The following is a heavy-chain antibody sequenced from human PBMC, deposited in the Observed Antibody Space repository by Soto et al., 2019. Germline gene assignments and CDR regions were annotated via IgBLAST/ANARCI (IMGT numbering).Heavy chain of an antibody. J-gene: IGHJ4*02. Sequence: GASLKVSCNASGYTCTNYYMHWVLQAPGQGLEWMGIINPSGGSTSYAQKFQGRVTMTRDTSTSTFYMELSSLRSEDTAIYYCARADHYSDSVSYYPRFDSWGQGTLFTVSS. CDR2: INPSGGST. V-gene: IGHV1-46*01. CDR1: GYTCTNYY. D-gene: IGHD3-10*01. CDR3: ARADHYSDSVSYYPRFDS.